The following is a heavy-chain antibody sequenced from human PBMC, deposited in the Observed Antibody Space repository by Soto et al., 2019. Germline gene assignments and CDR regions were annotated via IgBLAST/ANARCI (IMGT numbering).Heavy chain of an antibody. CDR2: IKEDGSTI. CDR1: GFTYRNYW. D-gene: IGHD3-22*01. CDR3: ARDGYDSSGVDAFDI. V-gene: IGHV3-7*05. Sequence: WGSLRLSCASSGFTYRNYWMTWVRQAPGKGLEWVANIKEDGSTIYYADSVKGRFTISRDNAKNSLYLQMNSLRAEDTAVYYCARDGYDSSGVDAFDIWGQGTMVTVSS. J-gene: IGHJ3*02.